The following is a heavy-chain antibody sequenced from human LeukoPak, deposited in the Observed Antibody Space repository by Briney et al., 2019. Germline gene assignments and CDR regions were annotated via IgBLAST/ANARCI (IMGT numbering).Heavy chain of an antibody. CDR1: GFTFDDYA. V-gene: IGHV3-9*03. Sequence: QSGRSLRLSCAASGFTFDDYAMHWVRQAPGKGLEWVSGISWNSGSIGYADSVKGRFTISRDNAKNSLYLQMNSLRAEDMALYYCAKGTYCSSTSCDFDIWGQGTMVTVSS. J-gene: IGHJ3*02. CDR2: ISWNSGSI. CDR3: AKGTYCSSTSCDFDI. D-gene: IGHD2-2*01.